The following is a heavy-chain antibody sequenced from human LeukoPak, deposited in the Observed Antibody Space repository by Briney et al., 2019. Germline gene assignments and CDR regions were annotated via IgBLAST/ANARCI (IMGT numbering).Heavy chain of an antibody. D-gene: IGHD1-26*01. V-gene: IGHV4-59*01. CDR2: IYYSGST. CDR1: GGSISSYY. J-gene: IGHJ6*02. Sequence: SETLSLTCTVSGGSISSYYWSWIRQPPGKGLEWIGYIYYSGSTNYNPSLKSRVTISVDTSKNQFSLKLSSVTAADTAVYYCARGGGRGATGRLLYYYYGMDVWGQGTTVTVSS. CDR3: ARGGGRGATGRLLYYYYGMDV.